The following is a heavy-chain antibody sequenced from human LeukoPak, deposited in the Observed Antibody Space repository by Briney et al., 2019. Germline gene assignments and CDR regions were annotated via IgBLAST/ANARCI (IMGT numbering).Heavy chain of an antibody. D-gene: IGHD3-22*01. CDR1: GFTFSSYG. J-gene: IGHJ4*02. V-gene: IGHV3-30*18. Sequence: GGSLRLPCAASGFTFSSYGMHWVRQAPGKGLEWVAVISYDGSNKYYADSVKGRFTISRDNSKNTLYLQMNSLRAEDTAVYYCAKTGAGDRDSSGIDEYYFDYWGQGTLVTVSS. CDR3: AKTGAGDRDSSGIDEYYFDY. CDR2: ISYDGSNK.